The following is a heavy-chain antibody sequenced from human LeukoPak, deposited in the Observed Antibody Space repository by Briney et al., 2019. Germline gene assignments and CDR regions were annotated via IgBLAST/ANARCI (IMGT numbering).Heavy chain of an antibody. CDR3: AREHEEGFDY. CDR2: IGTRSTSI. V-gene: IGHV3-21*01. CDR1: GFTCSNYA. J-gene: IGHJ4*02. Sequence: GGSLRLXCAASGFTCSNYAMNWVRLAPGKGLEWVSSIGTRSTSIYYADSVKGRFTISRDNAKNSLYLQMNSLTIEDTAMYYCAREHEEGFDYWGQGTLVTVSS.